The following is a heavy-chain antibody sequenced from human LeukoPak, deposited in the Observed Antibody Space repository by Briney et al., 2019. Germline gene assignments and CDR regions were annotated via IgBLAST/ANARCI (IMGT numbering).Heavy chain of an antibody. D-gene: IGHD3-3*01. CDR3: ARVLLVFGVSLPGY. Sequence: ASVKVSCKASGYTFTGYYMHWVRQAPGQGLEWMGWINPNSGGTNYAQKFQGRVTMTRDTSISTAYMELSRLRSDDTAEYYCARVLLVFGVSLPGYWGQGTLVTVSS. CDR2: INPNSGGT. CDR1: GYTFTGYY. J-gene: IGHJ4*02. V-gene: IGHV1-2*02.